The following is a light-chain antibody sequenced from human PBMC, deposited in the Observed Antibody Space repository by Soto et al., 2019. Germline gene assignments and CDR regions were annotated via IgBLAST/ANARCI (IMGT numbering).Light chain of an antibody. CDR3: SSYAGSTRV. CDR2: EVS. V-gene: IGLV1-44*01. Sequence: QSVLTQPPSASGTPGQRVTISCSGSSSNIGSNLVNWYQQLPGTAPKLMIYEVSKRPSGVPDRFSGSKSGNTASLTVSGLQAEDEADYYCSSYAGSTRVFGGGTKLTVL. CDR1: SSNIGSNL. J-gene: IGLJ3*02.